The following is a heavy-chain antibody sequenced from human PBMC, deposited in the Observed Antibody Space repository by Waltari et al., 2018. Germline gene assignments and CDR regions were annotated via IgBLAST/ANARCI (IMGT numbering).Heavy chain of an antibody. CDR2: VDPEYGEK. CDR1: GYTFTDYS. J-gene: IGHJ4*02. Sequence: EVQLVQSGAEVKKPGATVKISCKVSGYTFTDYSMHWVQQAPGNGLQWMGLVDPEYGEKIYAEKFQDRVSKRADTSRDAGYVELSSLRTEYTAVYYCASGPCQQLGGQSDYFDYWGQGTLVSVSS. D-gene: IGHD6-6*01. V-gene: IGHV1-69-2*01. CDR3: ASGPCQQLGGQSDYFDY.